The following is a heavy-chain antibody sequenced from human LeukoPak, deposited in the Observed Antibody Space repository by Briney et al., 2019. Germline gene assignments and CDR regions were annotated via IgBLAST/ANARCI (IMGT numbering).Heavy chain of an antibody. CDR2: INHSGSA. CDR1: GGSFSGYY. J-gene: IGHJ4*02. CDR3: ARLGYGGNSGSDY. Sequence: SKTLSLTCAVSGGSFSGYYWTWIRQPPGKGLEWIGEINHSGSANYNPSLKSRVTISLDTSKNQFSLKLSSVTAADTAVYYCARLGYGGNSGSDYWGQGTLVTVSS. D-gene: IGHD4-17*01. V-gene: IGHV4-34*01.